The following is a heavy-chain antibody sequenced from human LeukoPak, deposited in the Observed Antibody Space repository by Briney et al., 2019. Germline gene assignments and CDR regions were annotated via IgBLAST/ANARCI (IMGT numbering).Heavy chain of an antibody. D-gene: IGHD6-25*01. Sequence: SETLSLTCTVSGGSISDSNYYWGWIRQPPGRGLEWIGNIYYSGSTYYSPSLKSRVTVSVDTSKNQFSLKLSSVTAADTAVYYCARQSTIAAARIDPWGQGTLVTVSS. CDR3: ARQSTIAAARIDP. CDR1: GGSISDSNYY. CDR2: IYYSGST. V-gene: IGHV4-39*01. J-gene: IGHJ5*02.